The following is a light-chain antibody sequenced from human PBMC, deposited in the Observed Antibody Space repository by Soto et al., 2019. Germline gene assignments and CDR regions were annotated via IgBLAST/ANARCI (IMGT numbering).Light chain of an antibody. V-gene: IGKV3-15*01. Sequence: LVMTQSPATLSVSPGERVTLSCRASRSVNGNLAWYQQRPGQAPKLLIYAASTRATGIPDRFSGSGFGTEFTLTINSLQSEDLAVYFCQQYNDWPPYTFGQGTKLEI. CDR3: QQYNDWPPYT. CDR1: RSVNGN. J-gene: IGKJ2*01. CDR2: AAS.